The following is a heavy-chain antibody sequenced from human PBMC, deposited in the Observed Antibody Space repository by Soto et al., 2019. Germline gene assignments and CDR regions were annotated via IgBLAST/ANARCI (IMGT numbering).Heavy chain of an antibody. Sequence: QVQLQQWGAGLLKPSETLSLTCAVYGGSFSGYYWSWIRQPPGKGLEWIGEINHSGSTNYNPSLKSRVTISVDTSKNQFSMKLSSVTAADTAVYYCARSKRYCGGGSCYYYYYYMDVWGKGTTLTVSS. D-gene: IGHD2-15*01. V-gene: IGHV4-34*01. CDR3: ARSKRYCGGGSCYYYYYYMDV. CDR2: INHSGST. CDR1: GGSFSGYY. J-gene: IGHJ6*03.